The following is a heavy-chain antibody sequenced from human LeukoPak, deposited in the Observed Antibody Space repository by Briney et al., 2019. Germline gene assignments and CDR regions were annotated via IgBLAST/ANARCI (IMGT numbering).Heavy chain of an antibody. V-gene: IGHV5-51*01. CDR3: ARRRCSGGSCYVEWDAFDI. D-gene: IGHD2-15*01. J-gene: IGHJ3*02. CDR1: GCRFTNYW. Sequence: GAPLKISCKGSGCRFTNYWIGWLRQMHGKGLEWMGIFYPGDSDTRYSPSFQGHATVSADRSISSAYLQWSSLKAPDTAMYYCARRRCSGGSCYVEWDAFDIWGQGTMVTVSS. CDR2: FYPGDSDT.